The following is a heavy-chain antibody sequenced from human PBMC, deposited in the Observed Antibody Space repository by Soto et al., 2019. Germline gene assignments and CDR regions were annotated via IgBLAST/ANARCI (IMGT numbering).Heavy chain of an antibody. CDR3: ALGGGGVTYDFWSGYSYYFDY. Sequence: QVQLVQSGAEVKKPGASVKVSCKASGYTFTSYGISWVRQAPGQGLEWMGWISAYNGNTNYAQKLQGRVNMTTDTSTSTAYMGLRSLRSDDTAVYYCALGGGGVTYDFWSGYSYYFDYWGQGTLVTVSS. D-gene: IGHD3-3*01. J-gene: IGHJ4*02. V-gene: IGHV1-18*01. CDR2: ISAYNGNT. CDR1: GYTFTSYG.